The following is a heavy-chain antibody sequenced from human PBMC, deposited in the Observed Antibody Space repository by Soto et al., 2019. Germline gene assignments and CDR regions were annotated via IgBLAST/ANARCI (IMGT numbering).Heavy chain of an antibody. D-gene: IGHD3-3*02. Sequence: AATRGNATQSVTLACTFVGFSLSTSGMRVSWIRQPPGKALEWLARIDWDDDKFYSTSLKTRLTISKDTSKNQVVLTMTNMDPVDTATYYCALLLARGMAVRGHGTTVPVSS. CDR1: GFSLSTSGMR. J-gene: IGHJ6*02. CDR2: IDWDDDK. V-gene: IGHV2-70*04. CDR3: ALLLARGMAV.